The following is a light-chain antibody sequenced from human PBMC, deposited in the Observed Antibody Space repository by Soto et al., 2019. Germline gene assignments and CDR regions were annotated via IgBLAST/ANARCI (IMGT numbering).Light chain of an antibody. V-gene: IGKV3D-15*01. CDR2: GAS. Sequence: EIVMTQSPPTLSVSPGERATLSCRASQSVSSNLAWYQQKPGQAPRLLIYGASIRATGIPASFSGSGSGTEFTLTISSLQSEDFAVYYCQQYNNWPPYTLGQGTKLEIK. CDR3: QQYNNWPPYT. CDR1: QSVSSN. J-gene: IGKJ2*01.